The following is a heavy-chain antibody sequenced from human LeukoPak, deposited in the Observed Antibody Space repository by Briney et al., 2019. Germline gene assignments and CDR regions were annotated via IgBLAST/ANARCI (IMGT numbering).Heavy chain of an antibody. J-gene: IGHJ4*02. CDR2: INSNSGGT. Sequence: ASVKVSCKASGYTFTGYFIHWVRQAPGQGFEWMGRINSNSGGTDFAQKFQGRVTMTRDTSISTAYMELSRLKSGDTALYYCAREVGFGSQVYYFDYWGRGTLVTVSS. CDR1: GYTFTGYF. V-gene: IGHV1-2*06. D-gene: IGHD3-16*01. CDR3: AREVGFGSQVYYFDY.